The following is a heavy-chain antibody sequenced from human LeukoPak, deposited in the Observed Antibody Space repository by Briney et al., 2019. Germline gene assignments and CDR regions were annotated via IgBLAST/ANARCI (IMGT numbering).Heavy chain of an antibody. V-gene: IGHV3-48*01. CDR3: ARDVEQWLVRVYYFDY. D-gene: IGHD6-19*01. Sequence: QPGGSLRLSGATSGFTLSSYSMNWVGRAPGKGLEWGSNISSGSTTIYYADSVKGRFTISRDNAKNSLYLQMNSLRAEDTAVYYCARDVEQWLVRVYYFDYWGQGTLVTVSS. CDR1: GFTLSSYS. J-gene: IGHJ4*02. CDR2: ISSGSTTI.